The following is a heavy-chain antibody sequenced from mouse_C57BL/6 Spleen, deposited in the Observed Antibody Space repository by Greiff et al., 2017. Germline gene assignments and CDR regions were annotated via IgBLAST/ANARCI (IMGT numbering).Heavy chain of an antibody. CDR3: AKVGGNYGYYAMDY. CDR2: INPNNGGT. J-gene: IGHJ4*01. CDR1: GYTFTDYY. D-gene: IGHD2-1*01. Sequence: VQLQQSGPELVKPGASVKISCKASGYTFTDYYMNWVKQSHGKSLEWIGDINPNNGGTSYNQKFKGKATLTVDKSSSTAYMELRSLTSVDSAVYYCAKVGGNYGYYAMDYWGQGTSVTVSS. V-gene: IGHV1-26*01.